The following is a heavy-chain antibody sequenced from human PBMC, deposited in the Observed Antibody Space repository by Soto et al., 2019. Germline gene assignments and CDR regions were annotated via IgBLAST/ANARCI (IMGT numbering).Heavy chain of an antibody. V-gene: IGHV2-5*02. D-gene: IGHD3-16*01. J-gene: IGHJ4*02. CDR2: IYWDDEK. CDR1: GFSLSTSGVT. CDR3: APSLIGRASGWGGHY. Sequence: QITLKESGPTLVKPTQTLTLTCTFSGFSLSTSGVTVGWIRQPPGKALEWLGHIYWDDEKRYSPSLMSRPTNTKGTAKDQMDLTLSTVAPVDTALYSCAPSLIGRASGWGGHYWGQGTLVTVSS.